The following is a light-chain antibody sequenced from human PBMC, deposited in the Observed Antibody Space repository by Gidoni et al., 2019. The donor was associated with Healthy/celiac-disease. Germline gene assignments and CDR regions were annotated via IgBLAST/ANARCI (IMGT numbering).Light chain of an antibody. V-gene: IGLV1-40*01. CDR1: SSNIGAGYD. CDR3: QSYDSSLSGWV. CDR2: GNS. Sequence: QSVLTQPPSVSGPPGQRVTISCTGSSSNIGAGYDVHWYQQLPGTAPKLLIYGNSNRPSGVPERFSGSKSGTSASLAITGLQAEDEADYYCQSYDSSLSGWVFGGGTKLTVL. J-gene: IGLJ3*02.